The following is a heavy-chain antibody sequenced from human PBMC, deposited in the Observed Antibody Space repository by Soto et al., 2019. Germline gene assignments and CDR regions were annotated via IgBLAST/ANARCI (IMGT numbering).Heavy chain of an antibody. Sequence: PGGSLRLSCAASGFTSSSYWMHWVRQAPGKGLVWVSRINSDGSSTSYADSVKGRFTISRDNATNTLYLQMNSLRAEDTAVYYCASLVWSGYIGYGMDVWGQGTTVTVSS. CDR1: GFTSSSYW. CDR3: ASLVWSGYIGYGMDV. D-gene: IGHD3-3*01. J-gene: IGHJ6*02. V-gene: IGHV3-74*01. CDR2: INSDGSST.